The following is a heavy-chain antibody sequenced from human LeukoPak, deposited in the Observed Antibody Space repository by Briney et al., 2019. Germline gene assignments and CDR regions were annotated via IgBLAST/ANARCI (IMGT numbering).Heavy chain of an antibody. CDR3: ARSGPTYGSGSYVHVY. Sequence: PGGSLRLSCAASGFTFSSYSMNSVRQAPGKGLEWVSSISSSSSYIYYADSVKGRFTISRDNAKNSLYLQMNSLRAEDTAVYYCARSGPTYGSGSYVHVYWGQGTLVTVSS. D-gene: IGHD3-10*01. V-gene: IGHV3-21*01. CDR2: ISSSSSYI. J-gene: IGHJ4*02. CDR1: GFTFSSYS.